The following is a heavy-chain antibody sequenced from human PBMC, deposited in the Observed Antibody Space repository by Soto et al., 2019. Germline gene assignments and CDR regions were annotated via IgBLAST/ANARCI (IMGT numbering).Heavy chain of an antibody. D-gene: IGHD6-13*01. CDR1: GGSISSSSYY. J-gene: IGHJ5*02. CDR3: ATETGYSSSWYCPPWFDP. V-gene: IGHV4-39*01. Sequence: QLQLQESGPGLVKPSETLSLTCTVSGGSISSSSYYWGWIRQPPGKGLEWIGSIYYSGSTYYNPSLKSRVTISVDTSKNQFSLKLSSVNAADTAVYYCATETGYSSSWYCPPWFDPWGQGTLVTVSS. CDR2: IYYSGST.